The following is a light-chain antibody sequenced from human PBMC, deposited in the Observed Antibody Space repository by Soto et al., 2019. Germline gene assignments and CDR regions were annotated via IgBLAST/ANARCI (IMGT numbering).Light chain of an antibody. Sequence: EIVLTQSPGTQSLSPGERATLSCRASQSVNSDYLAWYQQIPGQAPRLLIYGASNRATGIPDRFSASGSGTDFTLTITRLEPEDFAVYYCQQCGPSLKYTFGQGTRLEIK. CDR3: QQCGPSLKYT. CDR2: GAS. J-gene: IGKJ2*01. V-gene: IGKV3-20*01. CDR1: QSVNSDY.